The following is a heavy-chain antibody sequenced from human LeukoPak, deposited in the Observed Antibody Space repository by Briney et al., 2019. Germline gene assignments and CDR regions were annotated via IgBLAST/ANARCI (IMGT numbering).Heavy chain of an antibody. V-gene: IGHV3-23*01. Sequence: GGSLRLSCAASGFTFSSYAMIWVRQAPGEGLEWVSAISGSGGSTYYADSVKGRYTISRDNSKNTLYLQMNSLRAEDTAVYYCAKDTGSSWPYWGQGTLVTVSS. CDR2: ISGSGGST. D-gene: IGHD6-13*01. CDR1: GFTFSSYA. CDR3: AKDTGSSWPY. J-gene: IGHJ4*02.